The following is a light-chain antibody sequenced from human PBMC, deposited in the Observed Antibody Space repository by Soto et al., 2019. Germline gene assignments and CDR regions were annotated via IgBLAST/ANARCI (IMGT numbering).Light chain of an antibody. V-gene: IGKV3-20*01. CDR3: QQYGDSPLT. J-gene: IGKJ4*01. CDR2: GAS. CDR1: QSVTSSY. Sequence: ETVLTQSPGTLSLSPGETGTLSCRASQSVTSSYLAWYQQKPDQAPRLLIYGASNRATGIPDRFSGSGSGTDFTLTISRLEPEDFAIYYCQQYGDSPLTFGGGTRVDIK.